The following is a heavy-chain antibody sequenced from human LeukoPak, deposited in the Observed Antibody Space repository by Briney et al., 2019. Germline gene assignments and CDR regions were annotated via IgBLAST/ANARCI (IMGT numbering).Heavy chain of an antibody. V-gene: IGHV3-7*01. J-gene: IGHJ4*02. Sequence: PGESVRLSCAASGFTFSSSWMNWVRQAPGKGLEWVANINPDGSQKRFVDSVMGRFTMSRDNAKNSLYLQMNSLRVEDTAVFYCAAWTDRGYNFWGQGTLVTVSS. CDR2: INPDGSQK. D-gene: IGHD5-24*01. CDR3: AAWTDRGYNF. CDR1: GFTFSSSW.